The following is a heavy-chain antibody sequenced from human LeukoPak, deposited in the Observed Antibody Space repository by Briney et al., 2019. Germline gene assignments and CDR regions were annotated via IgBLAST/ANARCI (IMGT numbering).Heavy chain of an antibody. CDR3: ARDSAATVTTPSGAFDI. Sequence: PGRSLRLSCAASGFTFSSYAMHWVRQAPGKGLEWVAVISYDGSNKYYADSVKGRFTISRDNSKNTLYLQMNSLRAEDTAVYYCARDSAATVTTPSGAFDIWGQGTMVTVSS. D-gene: IGHD4-17*01. CDR2: ISYDGSNK. CDR1: GFTFSSYA. V-gene: IGHV3-30*04. J-gene: IGHJ3*02.